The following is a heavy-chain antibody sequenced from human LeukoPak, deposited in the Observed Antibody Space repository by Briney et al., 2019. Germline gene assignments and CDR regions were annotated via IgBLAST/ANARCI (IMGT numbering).Heavy chain of an antibody. Sequence: SETLSLTCTVSGASIRSNSFYWTWIRQPPGKGLEWIGYKYYSGSTRYNSSLRSRLTISLDTSKNQFSLRLTSVTAADTAVYYCARGRSYGFDFDSWGPGTLVIVSS. CDR3: ARGRSYGFDFDS. CDR2: KYYSGST. J-gene: IGHJ4*02. V-gene: IGHV4-61*01. CDR1: GASIRSNSFY. D-gene: IGHD5-18*01.